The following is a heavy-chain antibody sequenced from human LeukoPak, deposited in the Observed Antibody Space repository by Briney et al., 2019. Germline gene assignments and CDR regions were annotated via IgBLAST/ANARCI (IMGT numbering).Heavy chain of an antibody. CDR1: GGPISSYY. Sequence: PSETLSLTCTVSGGPISSYYWSWIRQPAGKGLEWIGRIYTRGSTNYNPSLKSRVTMSVDTSKNQFSLKLSSVTAADTAVYYCARDAPTGFYDSSGYKAFDIWGQGTMVTVSS. CDR3: ARDAPTGFYDSSGYKAFDI. V-gene: IGHV4-4*07. CDR2: IYTRGST. D-gene: IGHD3-22*01. J-gene: IGHJ3*02.